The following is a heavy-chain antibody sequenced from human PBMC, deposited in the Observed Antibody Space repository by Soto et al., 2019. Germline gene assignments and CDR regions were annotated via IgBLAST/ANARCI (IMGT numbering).Heavy chain of an antibody. Sequence: QVQLEESGPGLLKPSKTLSLTCNVSGTSISGYYWSWIRQSAGKGLEWIGRIYATGTTNYSPSLKSRITMSVDTSKRQLSLKLTSVTAADTGIYYCVRDGSKSLRDWFDPWGRGISVTVSS. CDR1: GTSISGYY. CDR3: VRDGSKSLRDWFDP. D-gene: IGHD3-16*01. CDR2: IYATGTT. J-gene: IGHJ5*02. V-gene: IGHV4-4*07.